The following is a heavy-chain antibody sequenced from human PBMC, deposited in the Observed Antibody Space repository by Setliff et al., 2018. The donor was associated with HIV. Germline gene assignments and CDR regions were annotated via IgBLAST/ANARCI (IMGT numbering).Heavy chain of an antibody. CDR2: INPSGVST. V-gene: IGHV1-46*01. CDR3: ARDQGWVTMVRGEDAFDI. CDR1: GYTLTSYH. J-gene: IGHJ3*02. Sequence: ASVKVSCKASGYTLTSYHLHWVRQAPGQGLEWMGIINPSGVSTTYAQKFQGRVTMTRDTSISTAYMELSRLRSDDTAVYYCARDQGWVTMVRGEDAFDIWGQGTMVTVSS. D-gene: IGHD3-10*01.